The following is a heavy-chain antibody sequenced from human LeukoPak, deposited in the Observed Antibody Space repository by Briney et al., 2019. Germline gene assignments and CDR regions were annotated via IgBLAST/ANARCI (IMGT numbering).Heavy chain of an antibody. CDR2: ITNSGDFV. Sequence: GGSLRLSCAASGFRFSGHYMSWIRQAPGKGLEWISYITNSGDFVNYADSVKGRFTISRDNAKNSLYLQMNSLRAEVTAVYYCAREARATPDFWGQGTVVTVSS. CDR1: GFRFSGHY. V-gene: IGHV3-11*01. CDR3: AREARATPDF. J-gene: IGHJ4*02. D-gene: IGHD1-26*01.